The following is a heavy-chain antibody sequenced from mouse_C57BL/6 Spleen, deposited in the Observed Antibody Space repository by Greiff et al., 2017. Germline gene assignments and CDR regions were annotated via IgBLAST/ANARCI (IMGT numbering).Heavy chain of an antibody. V-gene: IGHV5-4*01. J-gene: IGHJ2*01. CDR3: ARDRELGGFDY. D-gene: IGHD4-1*01. CDR2: ISDGGSYT. CDR1: GFTFSSYA. Sequence: EVHLVESGGGLVKPGGSLKLSCAASGFTFSSYAMSWVRQTPEKRLEWVATISDGGSYTYYPDNVKGRFTISRDNAKNNLYLQMSHLKSEDTAIYYCARDRELGGFDYWGQGTTLTVSS.